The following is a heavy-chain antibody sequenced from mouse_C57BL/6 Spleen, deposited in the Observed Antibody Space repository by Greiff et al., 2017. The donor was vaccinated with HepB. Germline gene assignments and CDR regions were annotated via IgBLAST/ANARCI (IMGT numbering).Heavy chain of an antibody. CDR1: GYTFTSYT. Sequence: VKVVESGAELARPGASVKMSCKASGYTFTSYTMHWVKQRPGQGLEWIGYINPSSGYTKYNQKFKDKATLTADKSSSTAYMQLSSLTSEDSAVYYCARFYYDYDVDYWGQGTTLTVSS. CDR2: INPSSGYT. D-gene: IGHD2-4*01. CDR3: ARFYYDYDVDY. J-gene: IGHJ2*01. V-gene: IGHV1-4*01.